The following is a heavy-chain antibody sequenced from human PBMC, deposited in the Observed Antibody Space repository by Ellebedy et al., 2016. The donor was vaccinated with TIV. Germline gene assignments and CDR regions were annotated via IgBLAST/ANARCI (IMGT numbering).Heavy chain of an antibody. J-gene: IGHJ6*01. V-gene: IGHV1-24*01. CDR2: HAPEDGER. CDR3: ARVRFRLVPSQYYYGLDV. D-gene: IGHD3-3*01. CDR1: GNSLTELS. Sequence: AASVKVSCKVSGNSLTELSMHWVRQAPGKGLEWLGGHAPEDGERIYAQKFQGRVTMTEDTSTDTAYMELRSLRSDDTAVYYCARVRFRLVPSQYYYGLDVWGQGTTVTVSS.